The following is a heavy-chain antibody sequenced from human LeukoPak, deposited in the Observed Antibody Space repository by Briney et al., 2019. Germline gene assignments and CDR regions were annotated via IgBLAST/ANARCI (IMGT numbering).Heavy chain of an antibody. D-gene: IGHD3-10*01. J-gene: IGHJ4*02. CDR2: VYYDGST. Sequence: GGSLRLSCAASGFTVSTNYMNWVRQAPGKGLEWVSVVYYDGSTYYADSVKGRFTISRDNSKNTLYLQMNSLRAEDTAVYYCSFRYGSGSYWGQGTLVTVSS. CDR1: GFTVSTNY. V-gene: IGHV3-53*01. CDR3: SFRYGSGSY.